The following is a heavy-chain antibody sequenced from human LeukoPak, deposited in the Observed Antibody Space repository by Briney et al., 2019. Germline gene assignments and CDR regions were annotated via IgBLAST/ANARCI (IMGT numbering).Heavy chain of an antibody. Sequence: SETLSLTCTVSGGSISSYYWSWIRQPPGKGLEWIGYIYYSGSTYYNPSLKSRVTISVDTSKNQFSLKLSSVTAADTAVYYCARDGPRDTMIVVVTRGAFDIWGQGTMVTVSS. CDR3: ARDGPRDTMIVVVTRGAFDI. J-gene: IGHJ3*02. CDR2: IYYSGST. CDR1: GGSISSYY. D-gene: IGHD3-22*01. V-gene: IGHV4-59*12.